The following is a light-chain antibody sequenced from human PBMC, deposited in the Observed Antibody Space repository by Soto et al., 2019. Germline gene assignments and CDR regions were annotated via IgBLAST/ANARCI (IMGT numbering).Light chain of an antibody. V-gene: IGLV2-23*01. CDR2: EGT. CDR3: CSYVGSSTYV. CDR1: SSDVGTYNL. Sequence: QSVLTQPASVSGSPGQSITISCTGTSSDVGTYNLVSWYQQHPGKAPKLMVYEGTKRPSGVSNRFSGSKSGNTASLTISGLQAEDEADYYCCSYVGSSTYVFGTGTKVTV. J-gene: IGLJ1*01.